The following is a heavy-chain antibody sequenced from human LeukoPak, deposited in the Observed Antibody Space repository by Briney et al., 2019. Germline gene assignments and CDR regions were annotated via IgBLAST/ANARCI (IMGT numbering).Heavy chain of an antibody. CDR2: IIPIFGTA. V-gene: IGHV1-69*06. CDR3: ARDSAHERGLWFDP. CDR1: GGTFSSYA. J-gene: IGHJ5*02. D-gene: IGHD3-16*01. Sequence: SVKVSCKASGGTFSSYAISWVRQAPGQGLEWMGGIIPIFGTANYAQKFQGRVTITADKSTSTAYMELSSLRSEDTAVYYCARDSAHERGLWFDPWGQGTLVTVSS.